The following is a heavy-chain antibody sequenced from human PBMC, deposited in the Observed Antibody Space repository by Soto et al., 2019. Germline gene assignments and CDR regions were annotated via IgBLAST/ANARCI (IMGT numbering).Heavy chain of an antibody. CDR3: ARQSTVTGNYYVAS. CDR2: ISYSGST. Sequence: QVQLQESGPGLVKPSQTLSLTCPVSGAAISSRGFYWTWIRQLPGKGLEWIGYISYSGSTNYSPSLKSRLNISINTSDSHYSLVLTSVTAADAAVYYCARQSTVTGNYYVASWCQGTLFTVAT. CDR1: GAAISSRGFY. V-gene: IGHV4-31*03. J-gene: IGHJ4*02. D-gene: IGHD4-17*01.